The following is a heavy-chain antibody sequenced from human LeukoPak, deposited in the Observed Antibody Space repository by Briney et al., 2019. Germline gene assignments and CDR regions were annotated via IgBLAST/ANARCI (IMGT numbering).Heavy chain of an antibody. CDR2: ISGSGGST. CDR1: GFTFSSYA. Sequence: QTGGSLRLSCAASGFTFSSYAMSWVRQAPGKGLEWVSAISGSGGSTYYADSVKGRFTISRDNSKNTLYLQMNSLRAEDTAVYYCAKDPILPPAYYFDYWGQGTLVTVSS. V-gene: IGHV3-23*01. D-gene: IGHD2/OR15-2a*01. CDR3: AKDPILPPAYYFDY. J-gene: IGHJ4*02.